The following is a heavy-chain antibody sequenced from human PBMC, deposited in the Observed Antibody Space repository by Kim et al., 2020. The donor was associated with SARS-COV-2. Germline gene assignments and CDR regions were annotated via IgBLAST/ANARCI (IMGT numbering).Heavy chain of an antibody. CDR1: GFSFSSYC. CDR3: ARGRIGPDL. CDR2: INNDGRDT. J-gene: IGHJ5*02. V-gene: IGHV3-74*01. Sequence: GGSLRLSCSASGFSFSSYCMHWVRQVPEKGLVWVSRINNDGRDTKYADSVKGRFTISRDNAKSTLYLQMNNLRVDDTGVYYCARGRIGPDLWGQGTQVTVSS. D-gene: IGHD3-3*02.